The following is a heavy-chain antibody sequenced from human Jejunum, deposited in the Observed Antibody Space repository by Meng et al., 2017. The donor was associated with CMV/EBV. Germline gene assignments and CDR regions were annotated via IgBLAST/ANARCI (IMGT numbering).Heavy chain of an antibody. CDR3: RRETRYCSTTNCVGSDD. J-gene: IGHJ4*02. CDR2: LKTDGGYR. V-gene: IGHV3-64*02. D-gene: IGHD2-2*01. Sequence: MDAVRKAAGQGLEYVAALKTDGGYRQYAEPVEGRLTSSSDNSKSTLYLELDSLSVDDTAGYYCRRETRYCSTTNCVGSDDWGQGTLVTVSS.